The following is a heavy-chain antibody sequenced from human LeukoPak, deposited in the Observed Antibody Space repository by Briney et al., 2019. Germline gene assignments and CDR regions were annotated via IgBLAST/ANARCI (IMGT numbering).Heavy chain of an antibody. Sequence: GGSLRLSCAASGFTFSSYGMHWVRQAPGKGLVWVSRINSDGSSTNYADSVKGRFTISRDNAKNTLYLQMNSLRAEDTAVYYCARDGGRDDYGDYWGQGTLVTVSS. CDR2: INSDGSST. J-gene: IGHJ4*02. D-gene: IGHD5-24*01. V-gene: IGHV3-74*01. CDR1: GFTFSSYG. CDR3: ARDGGRDDYGDY.